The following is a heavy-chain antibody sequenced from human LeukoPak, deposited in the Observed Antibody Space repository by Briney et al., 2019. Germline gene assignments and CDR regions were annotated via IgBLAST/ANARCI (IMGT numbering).Heavy chain of an antibody. V-gene: IGHV3-21*01. CDR1: GFTFSSYS. CDR3: ARGGMTVDAFDI. Sequence: GGSLRLSCAASGFTFSSYSMNWVRQAPGKGLEWVSSISSSSSYIYYADSVKGRFTISRDNAKNSLYLQMNSLRAEGTAVYYCARGGMTVDAFDIWGQGTMVTVSS. CDR2: ISSSSSYI. J-gene: IGHJ3*02.